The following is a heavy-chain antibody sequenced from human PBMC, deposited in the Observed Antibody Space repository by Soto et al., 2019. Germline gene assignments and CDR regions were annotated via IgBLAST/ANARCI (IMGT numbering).Heavy chain of an antibody. Sequence: GGSLRLSCAASGFTFSSYAMSWVRQAPGKGLEWVSAISGSGGSTYYADSVKGRFTISRDNSKNTLYLQMNSLRAEDTAVYYCAKVGGGTTFTDYFDYWGQGTLVTVSS. J-gene: IGHJ4*02. D-gene: IGHD2-15*01. CDR1: GFTFSSYA. V-gene: IGHV3-23*01. CDR3: AKVGGGTTFTDYFDY. CDR2: ISGSGGST.